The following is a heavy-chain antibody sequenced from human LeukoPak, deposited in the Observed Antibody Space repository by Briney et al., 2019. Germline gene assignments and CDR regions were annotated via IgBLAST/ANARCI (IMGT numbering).Heavy chain of an antibody. D-gene: IGHD1-26*01. J-gene: IGHJ4*02. V-gene: IGHV3-9*01. CDR1: GFTFDDYA. CDR2: ISWNSGSI. CDR3: ARRRDSGSLQHFDY. Sequence: GGSLRLSCAASGFTFDDYAMHWVRQAPGKGLEWASGISWNSGSIGYADSVKGRFTISRDNAKNSLYLQMNSLRAEDTAVYYCARRRDSGSLQHFDYWGQGTLVTVSS.